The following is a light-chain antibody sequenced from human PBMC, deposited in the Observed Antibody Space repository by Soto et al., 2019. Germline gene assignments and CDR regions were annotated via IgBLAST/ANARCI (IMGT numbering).Light chain of an antibody. CDR1: RSNIGSHP. CDR3: SAWDDSLNGPV. CDR2: NNN. J-gene: IGLJ3*02. Sequence: QSVLTQPPSASGTPGQRVTVSCSGSRSNIGSHPVHWYQQLPGTAPKLLIFNNNLRPSGVPDRFSGSKSGTSASLAISGLQSEDEAHYYCSAWDDSLNGPVFGGGTKLTVL. V-gene: IGLV1-44*01.